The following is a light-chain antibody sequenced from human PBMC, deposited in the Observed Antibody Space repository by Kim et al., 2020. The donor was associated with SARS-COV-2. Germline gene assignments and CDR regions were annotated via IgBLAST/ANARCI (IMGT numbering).Light chain of an antibody. CDR2: AAS. J-gene: IGKJ2*01. CDR3: QQLNSYPPYT. CDR1: QGISSY. Sequence: ASVGDRVTLTCRASQGISSYLAWYQQQPGKAPKLLIYAASTLQSGVPSRFSGSGSGTEFTLTISSLQPEDFATYYCQQLNSYPPYTFGQGTKLEI. V-gene: IGKV1-9*01.